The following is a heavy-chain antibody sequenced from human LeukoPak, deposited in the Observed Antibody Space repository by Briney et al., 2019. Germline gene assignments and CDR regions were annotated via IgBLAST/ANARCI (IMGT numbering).Heavy chain of an antibody. CDR3: AKGRYSGSYYNWFDP. CDR2: ISGSGGST. CDR1: GYSISSGYY. D-gene: IGHD1-26*01. J-gene: IGHJ5*02. Sequence: ETLSLTCTVSGYSISSGYYWGWIRQPPGKGLEWVSAISGSGGSTYYADSVKGRFTISRDTSKDTLYLQMNSLRAEDTAVYYCAKGRYSGSYYNWFDPWGQGTLVTVSS. V-gene: IGHV3-23*01.